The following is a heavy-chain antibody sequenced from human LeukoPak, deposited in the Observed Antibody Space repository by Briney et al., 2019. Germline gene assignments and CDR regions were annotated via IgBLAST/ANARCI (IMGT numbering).Heavy chain of an antibody. CDR1: GFTFSSYG. Sequence: GGSLRLSCAASGFTFSSYGMHWVRQAPGKGLEWVAVIWYGGSNKYYADSVKGRFTISRDNSKNTLYLQMNSLRAEDTAVYYCAKTEGSFDAFDIWGQGTMVTVSS. CDR2: IWYGGSNK. CDR3: AKTEGSFDAFDI. J-gene: IGHJ3*02. V-gene: IGHV3-30*02. D-gene: IGHD6-13*01.